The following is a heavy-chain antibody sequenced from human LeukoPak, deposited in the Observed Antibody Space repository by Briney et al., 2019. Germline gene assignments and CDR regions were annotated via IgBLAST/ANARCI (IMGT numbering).Heavy chain of an antibody. D-gene: IGHD3-22*01. CDR2: IRYDGSNK. V-gene: IGHV3-30*02. CDR1: GFTFGSYG. J-gene: IGHJ4*02. CDR3: AKDRYDSSGYQDY. Sequence: GGSLRLSCAASGFTFGSYGMHWVRQAPGKGLEWVAFIRYDGSNKYYADSVKGRFTISRDNSKNTLYLQMNSLRAEDTAVYYCAKDRYDSSGYQDYWGQGTLVTVSS.